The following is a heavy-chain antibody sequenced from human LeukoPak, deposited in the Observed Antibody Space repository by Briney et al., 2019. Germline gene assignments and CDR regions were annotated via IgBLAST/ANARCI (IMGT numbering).Heavy chain of an antibody. CDR1: SGSISSGTYY. CDR2: MYYSSGNT. J-gene: IGHJ6*03. V-gene: IGHV4-39*07. D-gene: IGHD3-9*01. CDR3: ARDGPDYDILTGYYYYYMDV. Sequence: PSETLSLTCTVSSGSISSGTYYWGWIRQPPGKGLEWIGSMYYSSGNTYYNPSLKSRVTISVDTSKNQFSLKLSSVTAADTAVYYCARDGPDYDILTGYYYYYMDVWGKGTTVTISS.